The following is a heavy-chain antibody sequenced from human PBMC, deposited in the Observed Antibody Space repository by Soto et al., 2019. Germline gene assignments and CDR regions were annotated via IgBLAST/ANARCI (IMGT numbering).Heavy chain of an antibody. D-gene: IGHD6-19*01. CDR3: ARTIYSRGWYYFDY. V-gene: IGHV1-18*01. Sequence: ASVKVSCKASGYTFTSYGISWLRQAPGQGLEWLGWISTFKGNTKYAQMFQGRVTVTTDTSTNTVNMELRSLRSDDTATYYCARTIYSRGWYYFDYWGQGTPVTVS. J-gene: IGHJ4*02. CDR2: ISTFKGNT. CDR1: GYTFTSYG.